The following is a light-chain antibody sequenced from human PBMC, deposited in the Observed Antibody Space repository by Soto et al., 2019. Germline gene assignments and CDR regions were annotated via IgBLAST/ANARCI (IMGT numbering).Light chain of an antibody. CDR1: QSISSW. J-gene: IGKJ4*01. CDR2: DAS. Sequence: DIQMTQYPSTLSASVGDRGTITCRASQSISSWLAWYQQKPGKAPKLLIYDASSLESGVPSRFSGSGSGSDFALTITSLQAEDFATYYCQQLRMYPSTFGGGTKVDIK. V-gene: IGKV1-5*01. CDR3: QQLRMYPST.